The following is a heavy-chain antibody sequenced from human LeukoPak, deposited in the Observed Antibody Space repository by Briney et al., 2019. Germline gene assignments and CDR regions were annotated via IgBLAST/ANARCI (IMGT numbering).Heavy chain of an antibody. CDR2: INHSGST. Sequence: PSETLSLTCAVYGGSFSGYYWSWIRQPPGKGLEWIGEINHSGSTNYNPSLKSRVTISVDTSKNQFSLKLSSVTAADTAVYYCARADVGTNFNFDYWGQGTLVTVSS. V-gene: IGHV4-34*01. J-gene: IGHJ4*02. D-gene: IGHD1-1*01. CDR1: GGSFSGYY. CDR3: ARADVGTNFNFDY.